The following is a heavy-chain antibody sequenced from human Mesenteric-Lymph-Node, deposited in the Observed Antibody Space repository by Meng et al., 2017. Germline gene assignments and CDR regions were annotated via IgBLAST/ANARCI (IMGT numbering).Heavy chain of an antibody. CDR2: ILHGGSP. CDR1: VCSVRSGNYY. CDR3: ARRPTGIDY. D-gene: IGHD2-8*02. V-gene: IGHV4-30-4*01. Sequence: VPLIGSCAEQGTPATSLTLPMTVSVCSVRSGNYYWSWIRQQPGKGLEWIGEILHGGSPSYNPSLKSRVTISIDTSKNQLSLMLSSVTDADTAVYYCARRPTGIDYWGQGTLVTVSS. J-gene: IGHJ4*02.